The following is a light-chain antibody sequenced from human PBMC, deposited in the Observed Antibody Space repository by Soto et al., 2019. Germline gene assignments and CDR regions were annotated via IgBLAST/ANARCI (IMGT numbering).Light chain of an antibody. CDR1: SPNIGKEY. V-gene: IGLV1-51*01. CDR3: ASWDSSLSAVV. CDR2: DNN. J-gene: IGLJ2*01. Sequence: QSALTQPPSGSADPGQKVTISCSGSSPNIGKEYVSWYQQLPGTVPKLLIYDNNKRPSGIPDRFSGSKSGTSATLGITGLQTGGEADYYCASWDSSLSAVVFGGGTQLTVL.